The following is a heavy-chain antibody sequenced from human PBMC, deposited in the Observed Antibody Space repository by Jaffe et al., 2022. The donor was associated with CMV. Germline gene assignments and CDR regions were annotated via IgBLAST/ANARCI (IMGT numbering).Heavy chain of an antibody. J-gene: IGHJ1*01. Sequence: QVQLVQSGAEVKKPGASVKVSCKVSGYTLTELSMHWVRQAPGKGLEWMGGFDPEDGETIYAQKFQGRVTMTEDTSTDTAYMELSSLRSEDTAVYYCATDLGDSSGYTVGFQHWGQGTLVTVSS. CDR2: FDPEDGET. V-gene: IGHV1-24*01. D-gene: IGHD3-22*01. CDR1: GYTLTELS. CDR3: ATDLGDSSGYTVGFQH.